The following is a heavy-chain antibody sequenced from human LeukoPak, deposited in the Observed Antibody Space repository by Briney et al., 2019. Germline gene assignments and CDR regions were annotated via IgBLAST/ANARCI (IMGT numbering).Heavy chain of an antibody. CDR1: GYSFSNYW. D-gene: IGHD3-10*01. CDR2: IYPGDSDR. V-gene: IGHV5-51*01. CDR3: ARGRGLVRGAYYFDY. J-gene: IGHJ4*02. Sequence: GESLKISCKGSGYSFSNYWIAWVRQMPGKGLEWMGIIYPGDSDRRYSPSLQGQVTISADKSISTAYLQWSSLKASDTAMYYCARGRGLVRGAYYFDYWGQGTLVTVSS.